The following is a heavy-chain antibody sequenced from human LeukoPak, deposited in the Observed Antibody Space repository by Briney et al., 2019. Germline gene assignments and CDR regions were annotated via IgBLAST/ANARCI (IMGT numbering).Heavy chain of an antibody. CDR3: ARDGGSMVRGVITGRYYFDY. Sequence: GSSVKDSCKASGGTFSSYAISWLRQAPGQGLEWMGRIIPIFGTANYAQKFQGRVTITTDESTSTAYMELSSLRSEDTAVYYCARDGGSMVRGVITGRYYFDYWGQGTLVTVSS. CDR2: IIPIFGTA. D-gene: IGHD3-10*01. CDR1: GGTFSSYA. V-gene: IGHV1-69*05. J-gene: IGHJ4*02.